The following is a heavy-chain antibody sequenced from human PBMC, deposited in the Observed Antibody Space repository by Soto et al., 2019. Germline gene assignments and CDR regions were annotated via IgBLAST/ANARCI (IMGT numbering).Heavy chain of an antibody. CDR1: GFTFSSYD. D-gene: IGHD1-26*01. CDR3: ARLSGDQSFDI. J-gene: IGHJ3*02. CDR2: IGTAGDT. V-gene: IGHV3-13*01. Sequence: GGSLRLSCAASGFTFSSYDMHWVRQATGKGLEWVSAIGTAGDTYYPGSVKGRFTISRENAKNSLYLQMNSLRAGDTAVYYCARLSGDQSFDIWGKGTMVTVSS.